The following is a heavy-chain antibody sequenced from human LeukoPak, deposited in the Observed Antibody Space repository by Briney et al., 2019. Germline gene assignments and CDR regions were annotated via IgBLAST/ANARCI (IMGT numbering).Heavy chain of an antibody. Sequence: GGSLRLSCAASGFTFSSYSMNWVRQAPGKGLEWVSSISSSSSYIYYADSVKGRFTISRDNAKNSLYLQMNSLRAEDTAVYYCAREGLPYYDFWTGSWAFDYWGQGTLVTVSS. CDR2: ISSSSSYI. D-gene: IGHD3-3*01. CDR3: AREGLPYYDFWTGSWAFDY. CDR1: GFTFSSYS. J-gene: IGHJ4*02. V-gene: IGHV3-21*01.